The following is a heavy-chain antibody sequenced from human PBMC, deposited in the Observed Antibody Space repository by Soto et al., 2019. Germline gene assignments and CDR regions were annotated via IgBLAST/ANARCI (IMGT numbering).Heavy chain of an antibody. D-gene: IGHD4-17*01. J-gene: IGHJ4*02. CDR1: GFSFSSYA. Sequence: EVQLLESGGGLVQPGGSLRLSCAASGFSFSSYALSWVRQAPGKGLEWVSTFSAGGRAYYADSVKGRFTIAKAFSKNTLHLQTNSLRAEDTAVYYCAKESMPEHYGDTLFDHWGQGTRVTVSS. CDR2: FSAGGRA. CDR3: AKESMPEHYGDTLFDH. V-gene: IGHV3-23*01.